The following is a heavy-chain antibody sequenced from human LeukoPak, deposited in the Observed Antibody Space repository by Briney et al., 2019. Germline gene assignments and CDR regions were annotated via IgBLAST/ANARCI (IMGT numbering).Heavy chain of an antibody. J-gene: IGHJ3*02. D-gene: IGHD6-19*01. CDR2: IYTSGST. Sequence: SETLSLTCTVSGGSISSGSYYWSWIRQPAGKGLEWIGRIYTSGSTNYNPSLKSRVTISVDTSKNRFSLKLSSVTAADTAVYYCARDRASGWYPDDAFDIWGQGTMVTVSS. V-gene: IGHV4-61*02. CDR1: GGSISSGSYY. CDR3: ARDRASGWYPDDAFDI.